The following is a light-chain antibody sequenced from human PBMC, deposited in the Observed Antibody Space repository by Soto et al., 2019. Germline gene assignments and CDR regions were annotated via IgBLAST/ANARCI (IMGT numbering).Light chain of an antibody. J-gene: IGLJ2*01. V-gene: IGLV3-21*02. CDR1: NTGSNS. Sequence: SYELTQPPSVSVAPGQTARITCGGKNTGSNSVHWYQQKSGQAHVLVVYDDSDRPSGIPERFYGYNSGNTATLTISRVEAGDEADYYCQVWDASNDLHILFGGGTKLTVL. CDR3: QVWDASNDLHIL. CDR2: DDS.